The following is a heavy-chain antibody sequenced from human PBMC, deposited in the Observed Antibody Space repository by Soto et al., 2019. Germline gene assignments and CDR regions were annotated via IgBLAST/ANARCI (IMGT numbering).Heavy chain of an antibody. V-gene: IGHV4-30-4*01. D-gene: IGHD6-13*01. CDR1: GGSISSGDYY. CDR2: IYYSGST. CDR3: ASDSLQTAAGLWDWFDP. Sequence: SETLSLTCTVSGGSISSGDYYWSWIRQPPGKGLEWIGYIYYSGSTYYNPSLKSRVTISVDTSKNQFSLKLSSVTAADTAVYYCASDSLQTAAGLWDWFDPWGQGTLVTVSS. J-gene: IGHJ5*02.